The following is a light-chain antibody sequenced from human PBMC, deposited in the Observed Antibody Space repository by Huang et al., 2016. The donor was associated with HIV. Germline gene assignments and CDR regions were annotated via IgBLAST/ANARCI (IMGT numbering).Light chain of an antibody. CDR2: LAS. CDR1: QRILYNSDKKNH. CDR3: QQYYGSPPT. J-gene: IGKJ1*01. Sequence: DIVMTQSPDSLAVSLGERATINCKTSQRILYNSDKKNHLAWYQQKPGQPPKLLIYLASTLESGVPDRFSGSGSGTDFTLTISSLQAGDVAVYYCQQYYGSPPTFGQGTKVEIK. V-gene: IGKV4-1*01.